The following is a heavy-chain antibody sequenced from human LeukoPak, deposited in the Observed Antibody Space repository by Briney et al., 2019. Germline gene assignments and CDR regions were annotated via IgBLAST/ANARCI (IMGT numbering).Heavy chain of an antibody. CDR2: MSNDGSNK. Sequence: GGSLRLSCAASGFTFSSYTVHWVRQAPGKGLDWVAVMSNDGSNKYYADSVKGRFTISRDNSKTTLYLQMNSLRAEDTAVYYCAKVGIAAAGPYYFDYWGQGTLVTVSS. J-gene: IGHJ4*02. D-gene: IGHD6-13*01. V-gene: IGHV3-30*01. CDR1: GFTFSSYT. CDR3: AKVGIAAAGPYYFDY.